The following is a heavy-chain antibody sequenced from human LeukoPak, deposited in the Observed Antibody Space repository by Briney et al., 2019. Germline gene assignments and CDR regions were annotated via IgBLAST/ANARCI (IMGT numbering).Heavy chain of an antibody. CDR3: ARHLPYSSSWYSSLDY. CDR2: INEDGSEK. J-gene: IGHJ4*02. CDR1: GFTFSSYA. V-gene: IGHV3-7*03. Sequence: HPGASLRLSCAASGFTFSSYAMSWVRQAPGKGLEWVGYINEDGSEKYYVDSAKGRFTISRDNAKNSLYLQMNSLRAEDTAVYYCARHLPYSSSWYSSLDYWGQGTLVTVSS. D-gene: IGHD6-13*01.